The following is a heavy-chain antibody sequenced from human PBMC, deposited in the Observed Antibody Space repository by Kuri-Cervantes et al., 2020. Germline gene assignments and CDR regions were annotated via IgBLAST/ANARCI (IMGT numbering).Heavy chain of an antibody. Sequence: GGSLRLSCTVSGGSISSYYWSWVRQAPGRGLEWVSSISAGGVSTYYADSVKGRLTISRDNSKNTLCLQMNSLRAEDTALYYCAKGGYTFERFDPWGQGTLVTVSS. CDR2: ISAGGVST. V-gene: IGHV3-23*01. D-gene: IGHD5-24*01. J-gene: IGHJ5*02. CDR1: GGSISSYY. CDR3: AKGGYTFERFDP.